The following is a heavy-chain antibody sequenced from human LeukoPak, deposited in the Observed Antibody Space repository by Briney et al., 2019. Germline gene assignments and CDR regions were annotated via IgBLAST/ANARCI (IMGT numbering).Heavy chain of an antibody. Sequence: SETLSLTCAVYGGSFSGYYWSWIRQPPGKGLEWIGEINHSGSTNYNPSLKSRVTISVDTSKNQFSLKVNSVTAADTAVYYCAREVEYYDSSGYRPHAFDIWGQGTLVTVST. CDR3: AREVEYYDSSGYRPHAFDI. CDR1: GGSFSGYY. D-gene: IGHD3-22*01. CDR2: INHSGST. V-gene: IGHV4-34*01. J-gene: IGHJ3*02.